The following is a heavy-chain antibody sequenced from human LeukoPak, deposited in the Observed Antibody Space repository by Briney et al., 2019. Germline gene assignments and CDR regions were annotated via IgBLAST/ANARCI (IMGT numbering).Heavy chain of an antibody. J-gene: IGHJ4*02. D-gene: IGHD5-12*01. Sequence: GGSLRLSCSVSGVTFRNYGMHWVRQAPGKGLEWVALISSDGIDKLYGASVKGRFTISRDDSKSTLYLQMNGLTAEDTAVYYCTTKVMRGNLGDDYDDWGQGTLVTVSS. CDR2: ISSDGIDK. CDR1: GVTFRNYG. CDR3: TTKVMRGNLGDDYDD. V-gene: IGHV3-30*03.